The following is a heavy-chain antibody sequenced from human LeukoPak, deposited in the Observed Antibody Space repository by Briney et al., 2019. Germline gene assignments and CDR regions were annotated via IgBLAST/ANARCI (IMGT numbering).Heavy chain of an antibody. CDR1: GFTVSSNY. J-gene: IGHJ4*01. D-gene: IGHD3-10*01. Sequence: PGGSLRLSCAASGFTVSSNYMSWVRQAPGRGLEWVSSIIGSGASTYYADSVRGRFTTSRDNSKNTLYLQLNSLRAEDTAVYYCAKVIYYGSEDVDYWGQGTLVTVSS. V-gene: IGHV3-23*01. CDR3: AKVIYYGSEDVDY. CDR2: IIGSGAST.